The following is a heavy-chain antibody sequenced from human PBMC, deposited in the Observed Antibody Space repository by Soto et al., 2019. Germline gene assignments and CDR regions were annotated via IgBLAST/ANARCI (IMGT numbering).Heavy chain of an antibody. Sequence: QVQLVQSGAEVKKPGASVKVSCKASGYSFTTYGISWVRQAPGQGLEWMGWISDYNGNTNYEKKFQGRGTMTTDTYTRTAYMELKSLRSDDTAVYYCAREGYYSGSESYSPPRYYGMDVWGQGTTVTVS. J-gene: IGHJ6*02. CDR2: ISDYNGNT. CDR3: AREGYYSGSESYSPPRYYGMDV. V-gene: IGHV1-18*01. D-gene: IGHD3-10*01. CDR1: GYSFTTYG.